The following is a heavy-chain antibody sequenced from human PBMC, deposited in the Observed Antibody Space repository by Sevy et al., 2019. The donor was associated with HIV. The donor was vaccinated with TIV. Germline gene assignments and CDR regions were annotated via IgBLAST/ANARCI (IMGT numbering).Heavy chain of an antibody. D-gene: IGHD6-13*01. J-gene: IGHJ3*01. CDR2: IFQSGAT. CDR1: GGSINSGGYS. CDR3: ARGRVGDSSSWYRAFDV. V-gene: IGHV4-30-2*01. Sequence: SETLSLTCAVSGGSINSGGYSWSWIRQPPGKGLEWIGYIFQSGATYYIPSLQSRVSISVDMSKNQFSLNLRSVTAADTAVYYCARGRVGDSSSWYRAFDVWGQGTMVTVSS.